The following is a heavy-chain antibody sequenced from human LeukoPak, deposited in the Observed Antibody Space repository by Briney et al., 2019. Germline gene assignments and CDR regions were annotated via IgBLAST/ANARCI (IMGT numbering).Heavy chain of an antibody. V-gene: IGHV3-33*01. D-gene: IGHD3-10*01. CDR3: ARDGRLWFGELLFLDY. J-gene: IGHJ4*02. Sequence: PGGSLRLSCAASGFTFSSYGMHWVRQAPGKGLEWVAVIWYDGSNKYYADSVKGRFTISRDNSKNTLYLQMNSLRAEDTAVYYCARDGRLWFGELLFLDYWGQGTLVTVSS. CDR2: IWYDGSNK. CDR1: GFTFSSYG.